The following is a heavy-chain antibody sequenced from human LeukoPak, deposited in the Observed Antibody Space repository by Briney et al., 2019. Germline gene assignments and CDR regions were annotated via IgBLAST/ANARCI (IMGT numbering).Heavy chain of an antibody. CDR3: VREDYSSCWLVQ. J-gene: IGHJ5*02. V-gene: IGHV1-18*01. D-gene: IGHD6-19*01. CDR2: ISAYNGNT. Sequence: GASVKDTCKASGYTFTSYGISWVRQAPGQGLEWMGWISAYNGNTNYAQKLQGRVTMTTDTSTSTAYMELRSLRSDDTAVYYCVREDYSSCWLVQWARGTPVTVSS. CDR1: GYTFTSYG.